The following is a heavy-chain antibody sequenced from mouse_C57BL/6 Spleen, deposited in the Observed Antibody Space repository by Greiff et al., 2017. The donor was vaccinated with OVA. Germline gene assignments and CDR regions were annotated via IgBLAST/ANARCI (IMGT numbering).Heavy chain of an antibody. J-gene: IGHJ2*01. CDR3: ARRTTVVAGDY. CDR2: INPNNGGT. Sequence: VQLQQSGPELVKPGASVKISCKASGYTFTDYYMNWVKQSHGKSLEWIGDINPNNGGTSYNQKFKGKATLTVDKSSSTAYMELRSLTSEDSAVYYCARRTTVVAGDYWGQGTTLTVSS. V-gene: IGHV1-26*01. CDR1: GYTFTDYY. D-gene: IGHD1-1*01.